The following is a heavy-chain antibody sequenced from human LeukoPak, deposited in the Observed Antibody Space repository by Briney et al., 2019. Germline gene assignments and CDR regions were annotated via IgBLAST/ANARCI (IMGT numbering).Heavy chain of an antibody. CDR3: ARVRVGAYDFEY. D-gene: IGHD3-10*01. CDR2: VSGSSSTI. V-gene: IGHV3-48*01. CDR1: RFTFSSYG. Sequence: GGSLRLSCAASRFTFSSYGMIWVRQAPGKGLEWVSYVSGSSSTIYYADSVKGRFTISRDNAQKSLFLQMNSLRAEDTAVYYCARVRVGAYDFEYWGQGTLVTVSS. J-gene: IGHJ4*02.